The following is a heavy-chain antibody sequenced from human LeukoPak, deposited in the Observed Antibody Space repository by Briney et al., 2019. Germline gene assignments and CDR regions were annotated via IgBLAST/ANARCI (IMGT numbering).Heavy chain of an antibody. J-gene: IGHJ4*02. CDR3: AKDYHPESPRGFDY. CDR2: ISYDGSNK. CDR1: GFTVSSNS. D-gene: IGHD1-14*01. Sequence: PGGSLRLSCTVSGFTVSSNSMSWVRQAPGKGLEWVAVISYDGSNKYYADSVKGRFTISRDNSKNTLYLQMNSLRAEDTAVYYCAKDYHPESPRGFDYWGQGTLVTVSS. V-gene: IGHV3-30*18.